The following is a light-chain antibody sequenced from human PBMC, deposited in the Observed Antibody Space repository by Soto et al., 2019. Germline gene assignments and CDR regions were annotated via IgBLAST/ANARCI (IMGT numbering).Light chain of an antibody. J-gene: IGKJ3*01. CDR2: AAS. Sequence: DIQMTQSPSSLSASVGDRVTITCRASQSISSYLNWYQQKPGKSPKLLIYAASSLQSGVPSRFSGNESGTDFTLTISSLQPEDFATYYCQQTYSTPGTFGPGTKVDIK. V-gene: IGKV1-39*01. CDR1: QSISSY. CDR3: QQTYSTPGT.